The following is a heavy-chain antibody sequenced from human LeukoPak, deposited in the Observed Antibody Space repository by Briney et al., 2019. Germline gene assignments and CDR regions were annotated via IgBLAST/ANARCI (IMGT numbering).Heavy chain of an antibody. D-gene: IGHD6-19*01. Sequence: GGSLRLSCAASGFIFSSYGMHWVRQAPGKGLEWVAFIRYDGSNKYYADSVKGRFTISRDNSKNTLYLQMNSLRVEDTAVYYCARQVAGPYYFDSWGQGTLVTVSS. CDR2: IRYDGSNK. CDR1: GFIFSSYG. J-gene: IGHJ4*02. CDR3: ARQVAGPYYFDS. V-gene: IGHV3-30*02.